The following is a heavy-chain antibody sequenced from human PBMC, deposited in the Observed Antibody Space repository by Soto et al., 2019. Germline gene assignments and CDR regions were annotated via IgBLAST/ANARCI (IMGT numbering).Heavy chain of an antibody. J-gene: IGHJ6*02. CDR1: GGTFSSYA. CDR2: IIPIFGTA. Sequence: QVQLVQSGAEVKKPGSSVKVSCKASGGTFSSYAISWVRQAPGQGLEWMGGIIPIFGTANYAQKIQGRVTITADESTSTAYMELSSLRSEDTAVYYCARQSGYCSGGSCLYYYYYGMDVWGQGTTVTVSS. V-gene: IGHV1-69*01. CDR3: ARQSGYCSGGSCLYYYYYGMDV. D-gene: IGHD2-15*01.